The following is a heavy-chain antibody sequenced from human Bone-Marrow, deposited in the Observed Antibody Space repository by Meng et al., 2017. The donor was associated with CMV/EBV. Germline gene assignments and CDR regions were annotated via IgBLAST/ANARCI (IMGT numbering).Heavy chain of an antibody. V-gene: IGHV3-9*01. D-gene: IGHD5-24*01. CDR1: GFSFSDYY. CDR3: VKDIGYNYWGNYFDY. CDR2: ISWKSDSR. Sequence: TLKISCAASGFSFSDYYMSWIRQAPGRGLEWVSGISWKSDSRGYADSVKGRFIVSRDNAKNSLFLQMNSLRPEDTALYYCVKDIGYNYWGNYFDYWGQGSLVTVSS. J-gene: IGHJ4*02.